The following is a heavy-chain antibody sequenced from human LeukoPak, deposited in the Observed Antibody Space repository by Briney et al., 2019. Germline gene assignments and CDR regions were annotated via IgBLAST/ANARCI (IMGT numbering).Heavy chain of an antibody. V-gene: IGHV1-69*13. CDR2: IITNFGST. CDR1: GGTFSSYA. CDR3: ARPRTYYDFWRGYPPFDY. J-gene: IGHJ4*02. D-gene: IGHD3-3*01. Sequence: SVKASCKASGGTFSSYAISWVRQAPGQGLEWMGGIITNFGSTNYAQKYQGRVTITADESTSTAYMELSSLRSEDTAVYYCARPRTYYDFWRGYPPFDYWGQGTLVTVSS.